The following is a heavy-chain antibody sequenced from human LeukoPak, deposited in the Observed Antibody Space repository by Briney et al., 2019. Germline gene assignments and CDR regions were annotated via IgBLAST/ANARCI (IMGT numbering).Heavy chain of an antibody. Sequence: GGSLRLSCAASGFTFSSYSMNWVRQAPGKGLEWVSSISSSSSYIYYADSVKGRFTISRDNAKNSLYLLMNSLRAEDTAVYYCARDLGYCTNGVCPKDDYWGQGTLVTVSS. D-gene: IGHD2-8*01. J-gene: IGHJ4*02. CDR3: ARDLGYCTNGVCPKDDY. V-gene: IGHV3-21*01. CDR2: ISSSSSYI. CDR1: GFTFSSYS.